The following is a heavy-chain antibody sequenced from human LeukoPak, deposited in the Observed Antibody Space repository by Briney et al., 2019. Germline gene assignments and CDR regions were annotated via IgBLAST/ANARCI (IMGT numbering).Heavy chain of an antibody. Sequence: SETLSLTCIVSGVSISSYYWSWIRQPAGKGLEWIGRIYTSGSTNYNPSLKSRVTMSVDTSKNQFSLKLGSVTAADTAVYYCARVWDSSSWYRGYYYYGMDVWGQGTTVTVSS. CDR2: IYTSGST. D-gene: IGHD6-13*01. V-gene: IGHV4-4*07. CDR1: GVSISSYY. CDR3: ARVWDSSSWYRGYYYYGMDV. J-gene: IGHJ6*02.